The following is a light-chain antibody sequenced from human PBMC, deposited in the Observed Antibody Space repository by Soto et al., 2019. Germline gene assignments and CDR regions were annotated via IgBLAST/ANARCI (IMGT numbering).Light chain of an antibody. CDR2: GAS. Sequence: VVMTQSPATLSVSPGESATLSCRASQSVSRNLAWYQQKPGQAPRLLLYGASTRATGIPARFSGSGSGTEFTLTISSLQSEDFAVYYCQQYNSYSLTFGGGTKVDI. V-gene: IGKV3-15*01. CDR1: QSVSRN. J-gene: IGKJ4*01. CDR3: QQYNSYSLT.